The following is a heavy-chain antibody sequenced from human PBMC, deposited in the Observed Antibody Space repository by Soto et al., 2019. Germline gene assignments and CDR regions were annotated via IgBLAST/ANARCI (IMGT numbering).Heavy chain of an antibody. Sequence: SETLSLTCTVSGGSISSYYWSWIRQPPGKGLEWIGSIYYSGSTYYNPSLKSRVTISVDTSKNQFSLKLSSVAAADTAVYYCARHGFKSSGWFGYWGRGTLVTVSS. CDR2: IYYSGST. CDR3: ARHGFKSSGWFGY. D-gene: IGHD6-19*01. CDR1: GGSISSYY. V-gene: IGHV4-59*05. J-gene: IGHJ5*01.